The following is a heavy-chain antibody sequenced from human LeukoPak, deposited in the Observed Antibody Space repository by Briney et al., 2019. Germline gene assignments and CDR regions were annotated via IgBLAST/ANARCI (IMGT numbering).Heavy chain of an antibody. CDR3: ARDYYCSGSYLASHVDY. CDR1: GFTFSSYS. J-gene: IGHJ4*02. V-gene: IGHV3-21*01. Sequence: PGGSLRLSCAASGFTFSSYSMNWVRQAPGKGLEWVSSISSSSSYIYYADSVKGRFTISRDNAKNSLYLQMNSLRAEDTAVYYCARDYYCSGSYLASHVDYWGQGTLVSVSS. D-gene: IGHD3-10*01. CDR2: ISSSSSYI.